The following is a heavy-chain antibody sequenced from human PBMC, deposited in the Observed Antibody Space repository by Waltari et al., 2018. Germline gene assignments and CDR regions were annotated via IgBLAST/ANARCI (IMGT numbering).Heavy chain of an antibody. CDR1: GFTFSSYG. CDR3: AKGHHDAFDI. J-gene: IGHJ3*02. Sequence: QVQLVESGGGVVQPGRSLRLSCAASGFTFSSYGMHWVRQAPGKGLEWVAVISYDGSNKYYADSVKGRFTISRDNSKNTLYLQMNSLRAEDTAVYYCAKGHHDAFDIWGQGTMVTVSS. CDR2: ISYDGSNK. V-gene: IGHV3-30*18.